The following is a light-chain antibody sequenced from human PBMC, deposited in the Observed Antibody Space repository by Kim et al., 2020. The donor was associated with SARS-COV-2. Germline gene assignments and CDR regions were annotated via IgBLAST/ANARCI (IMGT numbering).Light chain of an antibody. V-gene: IGKV3-20*01. CDR2: GAC. CDR3: QQYGST. Sequence: HSLSQGERVPVSCRASQSVSSRYIAWYYQKPGQAPRLLVYGACNRATGIPDRCSGSGSGTDFTLTISRLEPEDFAVYYCQQYGSTFGGGTKVDIK. CDR1: QSVSSRY. J-gene: IGKJ4*01.